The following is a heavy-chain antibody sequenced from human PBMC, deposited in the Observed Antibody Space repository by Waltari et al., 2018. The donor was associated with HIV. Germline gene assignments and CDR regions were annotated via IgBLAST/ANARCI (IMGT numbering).Heavy chain of an antibody. CDR2: IRTTANSYAT. CDR1: EFTFSGSN. V-gene: IGHV3-73*01. D-gene: IGHD6-19*01. CDR3: TRLVAAVAGTGY. J-gene: IGHJ4*02. Sequence: EVQLVESGGALVQPGGTPTLSCAASEFTFSGSNLHWVRQASGKGLEWVGRIRTTANSYATAYAASVKGRFIVSRDDSKNTAYLQMNNLKTEDTAVYYCTRLVAAVAGTGYWGQGTLVTVSS.